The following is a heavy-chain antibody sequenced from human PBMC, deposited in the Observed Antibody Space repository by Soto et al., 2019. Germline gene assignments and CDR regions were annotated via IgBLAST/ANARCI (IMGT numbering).Heavy chain of an antibody. CDR1: GYTFTSYD. CDR2: MNPNSGNT. V-gene: IGHV1-8*01. Sequence: GASVKVSCKASGYTFTSYDINWVRQATGQGLEWMGWMNPNSGNTGYAQKFQGRVAMTRNTSISTAYMELSSLRSEDTAVYYCARVGSYDFWSGPRYYYYYGMDVWGQGTTVTVSS. CDR3: ARVGSYDFWSGPRYYYYYGMDV. J-gene: IGHJ6*02. D-gene: IGHD3-3*01.